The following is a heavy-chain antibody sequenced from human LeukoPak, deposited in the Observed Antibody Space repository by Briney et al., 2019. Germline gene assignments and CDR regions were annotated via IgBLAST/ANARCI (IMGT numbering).Heavy chain of an antibody. CDR2: ISGSGGST. D-gene: IGHD2-15*01. CDR3: AKDTDVVVPEYFQY. CDR1: GFTFSSYA. V-gene: IGHV3-23*01. J-gene: IGHJ1*01. Sequence: GGSLRLSCAASGFTFSSYAMNWVRQAPGKGLEWVSAISGSGGSTYYADSVKGRFTVSRDNSENTLFLQMNSLRAEDTAMYYCAKDTDVVVPEYFQYWGQGTQVTVSS.